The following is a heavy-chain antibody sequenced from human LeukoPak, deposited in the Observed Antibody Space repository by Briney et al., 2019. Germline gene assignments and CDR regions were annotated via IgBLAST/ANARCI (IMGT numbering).Heavy chain of an antibody. CDR3: AKDRQIGYYYDSSGYGNDAFDI. CDR2: ISYDGSNK. J-gene: IGHJ3*02. Sequence: GGSLRLSCAASGFTFSSYGMHWVRQAPGKGLEWVAVISYDGSNKYYADSVKGRFTISRDNSKNTLYLQMNSLRAEDTAVYYCAKDRQIGYYYDSSGYGNDAFDIWGQGTMVTVSS. D-gene: IGHD3-22*01. V-gene: IGHV3-30*18. CDR1: GFTFSSYG.